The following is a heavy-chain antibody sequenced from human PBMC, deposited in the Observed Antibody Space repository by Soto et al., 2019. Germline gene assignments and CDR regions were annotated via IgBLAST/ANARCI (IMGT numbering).Heavy chain of an antibody. CDR1: GGTFSSYA. D-gene: IGHD3-9*01. V-gene: IGHV1-69*12. Sequence: QVQLVQSGAEVKKPGSSVKVSCKASGGTFSSYAISWVRQAPGQGLEWMGGIIPIFGPANYAQKFQGRVTITADESTSTAYMELSSLRSEDTAVYYCARDGRDYDILTGPFDYWGQGTLVTVSS. J-gene: IGHJ4*02. CDR3: ARDGRDYDILTGPFDY. CDR2: IIPIFGPA.